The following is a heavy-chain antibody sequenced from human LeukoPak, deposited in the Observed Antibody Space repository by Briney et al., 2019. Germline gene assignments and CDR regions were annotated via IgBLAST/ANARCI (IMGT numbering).Heavy chain of an antibody. V-gene: IGHV4-59*01. CDR3: ARGSYQLSLDY. D-gene: IGHD2-2*01. CDR2: IYYSATT. J-gene: IGHJ4*02. Sequence: SETLSLTCTVSGGSISSYYWSWIRQPPGKGLEWIGYIYYSATTNYNPSLKSRVTISVDTSKSQFSLKLSSVTTADTAVYYCARGSYQLSLDYWSQGTLVTVSS. CDR1: GGSISSYY.